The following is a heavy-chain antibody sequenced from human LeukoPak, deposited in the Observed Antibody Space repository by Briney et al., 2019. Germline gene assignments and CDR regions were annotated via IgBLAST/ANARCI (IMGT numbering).Heavy chain of an antibody. CDR3: ASVKWELGS. V-gene: IGHV4-39*01. CDR2: IYYSGST. J-gene: IGHJ5*02. D-gene: IGHD1-26*01. Sequence: SETLSLTCTVSGGSISSSSYYWGWIRQPPGKGLAWIGSIYYSGSTYYNPSLESRVTISVDTSKSQFSLKLSSVTAADTAVYYCASVKWELGSWGQGTLVTVSS. CDR1: GGSISSSSYY.